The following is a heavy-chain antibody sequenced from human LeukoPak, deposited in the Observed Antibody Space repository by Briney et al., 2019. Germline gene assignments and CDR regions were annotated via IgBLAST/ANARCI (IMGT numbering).Heavy chain of an antibody. V-gene: IGHV3-33*01. J-gene: IGHJ4*02. CDR2: IWYDGRDK. Sequence: GGSLRLSCAASGFTFSGCGMHWVRQAPGKGLEWVAFIWYDGRDKYYADSVKGQFTISRDNAKNSLYLQMNSLRAEDTAVYYCARVGVRYSSSATFDYWGQGTLVTVSS. CDR3: ARVGVRYSSSATFDY. D-gene: IGHD6-6*01. CDR1: GFTFSGCG.